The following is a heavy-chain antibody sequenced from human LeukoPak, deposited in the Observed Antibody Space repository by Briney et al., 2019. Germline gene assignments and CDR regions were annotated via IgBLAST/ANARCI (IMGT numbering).Heavy chain of an antibody. Sequence: ASVKVSCKASGYTFTGYYMHWVRQAPGQGLEWMGWINPNSGGTNYAQKLQGRVTMTTDTSTSTAYMELRSLRSDDTAVYYCARDDEVYYDSSGYSDYWGQGTLVTVSS. V-gene: IGHV1-2*02. D-gene: IGHD3-22*01. CDR3: ARDDEVYYDSSGYSDY. J-gene: IGHJ4*02. CDR1: GYTFTGYY. CDR2: INPNSGGT.